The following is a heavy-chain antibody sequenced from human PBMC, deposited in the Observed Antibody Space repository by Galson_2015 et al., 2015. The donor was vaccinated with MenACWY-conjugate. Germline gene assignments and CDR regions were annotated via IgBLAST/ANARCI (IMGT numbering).Heavy chain of an antibody. Sequence: SVKVSCKATGGTFSNHAISWVRPAPGQGLEWVGGIIPMFGKTYYAQRLQGRVTITADESTRTAYLDLRGLRSEDTAVYYCARDGYSYGFGFYGMDVWGPGTTVIVSS. CDR3: ARDGYSYGFGFYGMDV. V-gene: IGHV1-69*13. J-gene: IGHJ6*02. D-gene: IGHD5-18*01. CDR1: GGTFSNHA. CDR2: IIPMFGKT.